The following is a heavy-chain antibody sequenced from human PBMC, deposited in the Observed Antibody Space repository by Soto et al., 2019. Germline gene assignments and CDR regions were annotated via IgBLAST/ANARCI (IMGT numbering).Heavy chain of an antibody. Sequence: ASVQVSCKASGYTFTSYDINWVRQATGQGLEWMGWMNPNSGNTGYAQKCQGRVTMTRNTSISTAYMELSSLRSEDTAVYYCARGAPIVIAVAGTWWFDPWGQGTLVTVSS. V-gene: IGHV1-8*01. CDR1: GYTFTSYD. J-gene: IGHJ5*02. CDR3: ARGAPIVIAVAGTWWFDP. D-gene: IGHD6-19*01. CDR2: MNPNSGNT.